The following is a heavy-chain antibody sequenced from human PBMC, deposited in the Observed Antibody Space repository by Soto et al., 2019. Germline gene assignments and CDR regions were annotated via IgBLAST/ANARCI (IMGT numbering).Heavy chain of an antibody. CDR2: INPNSGGT. D-gene: IGHD6-19*01. CDR1: GYTFTGYY. CDR3: ARGDLSSGWYWFDP. J-gene: IGHJ5*02. Sequence: ASVKVSCKASGYTFTGYYMHWVRQAPGQGLEWMGWINPNSGGTNYAQKFQGWVTITRDTSISTAYMELSRLRSDDTAVYYCARGDLSSGWYWFDPWGQGTLVTVSS. V-gene: IGHV1-2*04.